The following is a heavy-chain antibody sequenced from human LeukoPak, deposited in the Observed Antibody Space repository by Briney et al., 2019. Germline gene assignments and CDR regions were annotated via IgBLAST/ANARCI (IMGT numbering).Heavy chain of an antibody. J-gene: IGHJ4*02. CDR2: ISYDGSNK. CDR3: ASPPTYDILTDYYEGTFFDY. Sequence: PGGSLRLSCAASGFTFSSYAMHWVRQAPGKGLEWVAVISYDGSNKYYADSVKGRFTISRDNSKNTLYLQMNSLRAEDTAVYYCASPPTYDILTDYYEGTFFDYWGQGTLVTVSS. V-gene: IGHV3-30*04. D-gene: IGHD3-9*01. CDR1: GFTFSSYA.